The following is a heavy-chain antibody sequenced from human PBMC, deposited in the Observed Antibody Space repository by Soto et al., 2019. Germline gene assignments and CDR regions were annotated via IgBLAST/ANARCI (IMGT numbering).Heavy chain of an antibody. Sequence: EEQLVESGGGLVQPGGSLRLSCAASGFTFSSYWMHWVRQAPGKGLEWVSRVYIDGGRTTYADSVKGRFTISRDNAKNTLYLQMNSLRDEDTALYCCARGLQGCYGKDVWGQGTTVTVSS. CDR1: GFTFSSYW. CDR3: ARGLQGCYGKDV. V-gene: IGHV3-74*01. J-gene: IGHJ6*02. D-gene: IGHD4-4*01. CDR2: VYIDGGRT.